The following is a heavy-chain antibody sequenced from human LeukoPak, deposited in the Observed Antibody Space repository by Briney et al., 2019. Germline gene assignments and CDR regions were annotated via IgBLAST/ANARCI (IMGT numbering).Heavy chain of an antibody. CDR3: ARRITGYCSSTSCYGHDWYFDL. Sequence: GESLKISCKGSGYSFTSYWIGWVRQMRGKGLEWMGIIYPGDSDTRYSPSFQGQVTISADKSISTAYLQWSSLKASDTAMYYCARRITGYCSSTSCYGHDWYFDLWGRGTLVTVSS. D-gene: IGHD2-2*01. J-gene: IGHJ2*01. CDR2: IYPGDSDT. CDR1: GYSFTSYW. V-gene: IGHV5-51*01.